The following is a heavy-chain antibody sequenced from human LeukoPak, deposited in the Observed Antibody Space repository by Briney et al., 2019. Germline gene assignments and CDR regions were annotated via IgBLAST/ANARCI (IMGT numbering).Heavy chain of an antibody. V-gene: IGHV3-7*01. CDR3: ARVRGWPTYYFDY. D-gene: IGHD6-19*01. J-gene: IGHJ4*02. CDR1: GFTFSNYW. CDR2: IKQDGSDK. Sequence: GGSLRLSCAVSGFTFSNYWMSWVRRAPGKGLEWVASIKQDGSDKHYVDSVRGRFTISRDNAKNSLYLQMNSLRAEDTAVYYCARVRGWPTYYFDYWGQGTLVTVSS.